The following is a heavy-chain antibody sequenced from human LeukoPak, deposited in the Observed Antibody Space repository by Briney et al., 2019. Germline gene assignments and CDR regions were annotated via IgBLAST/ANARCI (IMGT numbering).Heavy chain of an antibody. V-gene: IGHV1-69*04. D-gene: IGHD4-17*01. Sequence: SLKLSRTASGGTFSSFAISCGRQAPGQGLGWMGRIIPILGIATSAQKFQGRVTITADKSTSTAYMDLSSLRSQATAVYTWASSRTTVFGFDPWGQGTPVTVSS. CDR1: GGTFSSFA. CDR3: ASSRTTVFGFDP. CDR2: IIPILGIA. J-gene: IGHJ5*02.